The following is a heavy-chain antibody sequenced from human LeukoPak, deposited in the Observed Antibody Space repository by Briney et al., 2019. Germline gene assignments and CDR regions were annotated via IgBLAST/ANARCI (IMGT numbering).Heavy chain of an antibody. CDR3: AKTTYYYDSSGYYGHFDY. CDR2: IRYDGSNK. V-gene: IGHV3-30*02. J-gene: IGHJ4*02. Sequence: GTSLRLSCAASGFTFSSYGMHWVRQAPGKGLEWVAFIRYDGSNKYYADSVKGRFTISRDNSKNTLYLQMNSLRAEDTAVYYCAKTTYYYDSSGYYGHFDYWGQGTLVTVSS. D-gene: IGHD3-22*01. CDR1: GFTFSSYG.